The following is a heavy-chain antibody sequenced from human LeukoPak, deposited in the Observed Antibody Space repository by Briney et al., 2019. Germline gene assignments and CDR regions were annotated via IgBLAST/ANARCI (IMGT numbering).Heavy chain of an antibody. D-gene: IGHD2-8*01. V-gene: IGHV1-18*01. CDR1: GYTFTSYG. CDR2: ISAYNGNT. Sequence: ASVKVSCKASGYTFTSYGISWVRQAPGQGLEWMGWISAYNGNTNYAQKLQGRVTMTTDTSTSTAYMELRSLRSDDTAVYYCARYRPYLRNGQYYYYYYMDVWGKGTTVTVSS. CDR3: ARYRPYLRNGQYYYYYYMDV. J-gene: IGHJ6*03.